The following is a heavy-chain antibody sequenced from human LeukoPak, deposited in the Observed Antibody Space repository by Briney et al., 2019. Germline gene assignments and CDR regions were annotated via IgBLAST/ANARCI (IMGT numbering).Heavy chain of an antibody. D-gene: IGHD5-18*01. CDR1: GGSISSYY. Sequence: SETLSLTCTVSGGSISSYYWSWIRQPPGKGLEWIGYIYYSGSTNYNPSLKSRVTISVDTSKNQFSLKLSSVTAADTAVYYCARGYSYASGGFDIWGQGTMVTVSS. CDR2: IYYSGST. CDR3: ARGYSYASGGFDI. V-gene: IGHV4-59*08. J-gene: IGHJ3*02.